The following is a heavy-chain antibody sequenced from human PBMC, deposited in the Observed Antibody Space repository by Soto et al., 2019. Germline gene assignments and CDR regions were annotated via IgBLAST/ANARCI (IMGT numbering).Heavy chain of an antibody. V-gene: IGHV3-21*06. D-gene: IGHD2-21*02. Sequence: EVQLVESGGGLVKPGGSLRLSCAASGFTFTRHSMNWVRQAPGKGLEWVSCISGTGTFIYCSDSVKGRFTISRDDAKTSLYLQMNSLTAEDTAVYYCARGSGTDTGDALDIWGPGTMVTVS. J-gene: IGHJ3*02. CDR2: ISGTGTFI. CDR1: GFTFTRHS. CDR3: ARGSGTDTGDALDI.